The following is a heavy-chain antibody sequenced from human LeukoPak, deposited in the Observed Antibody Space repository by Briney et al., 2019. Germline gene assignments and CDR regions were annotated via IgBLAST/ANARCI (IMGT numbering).Heavy chain of an antibody. V-gene: IGHV3-23*01. D-gene: IGHD4-17*01. J-gene: IGHJ3*01. CDR1: GFSFHSYA. Sequence: PGGSLRLSCAASGFSFHSYAMSWVRQAPGKGLEWVSGISGSGQSAHYADSVRGRFTISRDNSKSTFYIQMNSLRVEDTAVYYCAKINDYGVLDACDVWGQGTMVSVSS. CDR3: AKINDYGVLDACDV. CDR2: ISGSGQSA.